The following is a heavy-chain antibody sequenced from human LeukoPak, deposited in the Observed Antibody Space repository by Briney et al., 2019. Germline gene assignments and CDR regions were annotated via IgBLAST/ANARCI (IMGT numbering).Heavy chain of an antibody. CDR2: INPNSGGT. CDR1: GYTFTGYY. J-gene: IGHJ6*03. Sequence: GASVKVSCKASGYTFTGYYMHWVRQAPGQGLEWMGWINPNSGGTNYAQRFQGRVTMTRDTSISTVYTELSRLRSDDTAVYYCARAGLGYSSSWDYYYYMDVWGKGTTVTVSS. V-gene: IGHV1-2*02. D-gene: IGHD6-13*01. CDR3: ARAGLGYSSSWDYYYYMDV.